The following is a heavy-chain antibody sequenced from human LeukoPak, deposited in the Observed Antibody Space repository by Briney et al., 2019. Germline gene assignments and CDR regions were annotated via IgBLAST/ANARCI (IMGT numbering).Heavy chain of an antibody. Sequence: GGSLRLSCAASGFTFGNYWMHWVRQGPGKGLVWVSRINSDGSSTNYADSVKGRFTISRDNAKKTLYLQINSLRAEDTAVYYCARGQTYYDDSTGYHYYAFDIWGQGTMVTVSS. CDR3: ARGQTYYDDSTGYHYYAFDI. CDR2: INSDGSST. J-gene: IGHJ3*02. CDR1: GFTFGNYW. V-gene: IGHV3-74*01. D-gene: IGHD3-9*01.